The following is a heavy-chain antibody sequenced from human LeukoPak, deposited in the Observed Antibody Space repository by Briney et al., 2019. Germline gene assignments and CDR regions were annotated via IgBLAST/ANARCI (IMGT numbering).Heavy chain of an antibody. CDR1: GGSIRSTTYY. V-gene: IGHV4-39*01. CDR3: ATVLYCTNGVFFNYLDA. CDR2: IYYRGTT. Sequence: PSETLSLTCTVSGGSIRSTTYYWGWIRQPPGKGLERIGSIYYRGTTYYSPSLKSRVTISVDTSKNQFSLKVSSVTAADTAAYYCATVLYCTNGVFFNYLDAWGQGTLVAVPS. J-gene: IGHJ4*02. D-gene: IGHD2-8*01.